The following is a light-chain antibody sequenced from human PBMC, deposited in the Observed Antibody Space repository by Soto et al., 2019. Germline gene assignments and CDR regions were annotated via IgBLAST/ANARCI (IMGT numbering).Light chain of an antibody. J-gene: IGKJ4*01. CDR2: GAS. Sequence: ESVLTQLSGALSLSPWEIATLSCMASQSVSSSYLAWYQQKPGQAPRLLIYGASSRASGIPDRFSGSGSGTDLTLTISRLEPEDFAVYYCQQYGSSTGRITFGGGTKVDSK. CDR3: QQYGSSTGRIT. CDR1: QSVSSSY. V-gene: IGKV3-20*01.